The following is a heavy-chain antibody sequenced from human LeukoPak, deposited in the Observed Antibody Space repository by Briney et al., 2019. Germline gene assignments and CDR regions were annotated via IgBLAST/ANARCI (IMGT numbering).Heavy chain of an antibody. D-gene: IGHD3-3*01. V-gene: IGHV3-9*01. CDR3: ASMAVTTDYPITIFGVVIDYFDY. CDR2: ISWNSGSI. J-gene: IGHJ4*02. Sequence: QSGGSLRLSCAASGFTFDDYAMHWVRQAPGKGLEWVSGISWNSGSIGYADSVKGRFTISRDNAKNSLYLQMNSLRAEDTAVYYCASMAVTTDYPITIFGVVIDYFDYWGQGTLVTVSS. CDR1: GFTFDDYA.